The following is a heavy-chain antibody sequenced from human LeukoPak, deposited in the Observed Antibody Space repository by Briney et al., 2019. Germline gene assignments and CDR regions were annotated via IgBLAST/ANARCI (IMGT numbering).Heavy chain of an antibody. J-gene: IGHJ5*02. V-gene: IGHV1-2*02. CDR1: GYTFTGYY. CDR3: ARQYYDFWSGYT. D-gene: IGHD3-3*01. CDR2: VNPNSGGT. Sequence: ASVKVSCKASGYTFTGYYMHCVRQAPGQGLEWMGWVNPNSGGTNYAQKFQGRVTMTRDTSISTAYMELSRLRSDDTAVYYCARQYYDFWSGYTWGQGTLVTVSS.